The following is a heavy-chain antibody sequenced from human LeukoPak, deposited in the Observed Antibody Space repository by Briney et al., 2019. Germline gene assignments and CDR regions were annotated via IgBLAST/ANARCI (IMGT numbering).Heavy chain of an antibody. CDR3: ARVGGSYYRFFPISPPDYYFDY. Sequence: AASVKVSCKASGGTFSSYAISWVRQAPGQGLEWMGWISAYNGNTNYAQKLQGRVTMTTDTSTSTAYMELRSLRSDDTAVYYCARVGGSYYRFFPISPPDYYFDYWGQGTLVTVSS. D-gene: IGHD1-26*01. V-gene: IGHV1-18*01. J-gene: IGHJ4*02. CDR1: GGTFSSYA. CDR2: ISAYNGNT.